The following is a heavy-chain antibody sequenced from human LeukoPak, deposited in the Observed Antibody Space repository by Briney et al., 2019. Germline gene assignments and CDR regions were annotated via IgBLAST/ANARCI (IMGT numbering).Heavy chain of an antibody. CDR1: GFTFSNYA. CDR3: AKDVNWNYKGSFEY. D-gene: IGHD1-7*01. CDR2: ISGRGGST. J-gene: IGHJ4*02. V-gene: IGHV3-23*01. Sequence: GGSLRLSCAASGFTFSNYAMSWVRQAAGKGLEWVSVISGRGGSTNYADSVKGRFTISRDNSKNTLYLQMNNLRGEDTAVYYCAKDVNWNYKGSFEYWGQGTLVTVSS.